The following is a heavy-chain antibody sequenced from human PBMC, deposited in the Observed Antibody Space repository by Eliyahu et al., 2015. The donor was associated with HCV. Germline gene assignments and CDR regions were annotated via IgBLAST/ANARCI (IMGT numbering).Heavy chain of an antibody. Sequence: EVQLLESGGGLVQPGGSLRLSCAASGFTFSSYAMSWVRQAPGKGLEWVSAISGSGGSTYYADSVKGRFTISRDNSKNTLYLQMNSLRAEDTAVYYCAKDPIVVVPAAKDGMDVWGQGTTVTVSS. D-gene: IGHD2-2*01. CDR1: GFTFSSYA. V-gene: IGHV3-23*01. CDR3: AKDPIVVVPAAKDGMDV. J-gene: IGHJ6*02. CDR2: ISGSGGST.